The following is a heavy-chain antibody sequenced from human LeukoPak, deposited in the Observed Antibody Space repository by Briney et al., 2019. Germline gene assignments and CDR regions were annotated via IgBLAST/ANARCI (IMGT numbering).Heavy chain of an antibody. CDR1: GFTFSSYS. V-gene: IGHV3-21*01. D-gene: IGHD6-13*01. CDR2: ITSSSSYI. J-gene: IGHJ6*02. Sequence: GGSLRLSCAASGFTFSSYSMNWVRQAPGKGLEWVSFITSSSSYIYYADSVKGRFTISRDNAKNSLYLQMNSLRAEDTAVYYCARDRLGAAPSTTMDVWGQGTTVSVSS. CDR3: ARDRLGAAPSTTMDV.